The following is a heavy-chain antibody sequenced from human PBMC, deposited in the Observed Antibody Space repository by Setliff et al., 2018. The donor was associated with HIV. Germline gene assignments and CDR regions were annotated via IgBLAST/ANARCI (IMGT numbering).Heavy chain of an antibody. Sequence: PSETLSLTCNVSGGSISSYYWGWIRQPPGKGLEWIASLYHRTATYRDPSLTTTYNNPSLKTRVTLSVDTSKNQFSLAMTSVTAADTAVYYCARHPSGWLMAFYMDVWGKGTTVTVS. CDR1: GGSISSYY. V-gene: IGHV4-39*01. D-gene: IGHD3-22*01. J-gene: IGHJ6*03. CDR2: LYHRTATYRDPSLTTT. CDR3: ARHPSGWLMAFYMDV.